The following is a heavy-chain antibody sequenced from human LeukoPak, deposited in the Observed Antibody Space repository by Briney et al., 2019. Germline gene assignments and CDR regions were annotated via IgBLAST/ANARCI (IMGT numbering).Heavy chain of an antibody. Sequence: PGRSLRLSCAASGFAFSSYAMSWVRQAPGKGLEWVSGIGGSGFTTFYADSVKGRFTISRDNSKNTLYLQLNSLRAEDTALYYCAKERSVSSFATAWGQGTLVTVS. J-gene: IGHJ4*02. V-gene: IGHV3-23*01. CDR3: AKERSVSSFATA. D-gene: IGHD2/OR15-2a*01. CDR2: IGGSGFTT. CDR1: GFAFSSYA.